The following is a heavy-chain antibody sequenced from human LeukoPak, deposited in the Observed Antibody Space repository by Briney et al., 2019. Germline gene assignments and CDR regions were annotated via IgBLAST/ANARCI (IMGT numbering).Heavy chain of an antibody. J-gene: IGHJ5*02. Sequence: VASVKVSCKASGGSFSTYAISWVRQAPGQGLEWMGGIIPIFGTANYAQRFQGRVTITADKSTSTAYMELSSLRSEDTAVYYCARGRTRIFTMVRGDYRDWFDPWGQGTLVTVSS. CDR2: IIPIFGTA. CDR1: GGSFSTYA. V-gene: IGHV1-69*06. D-gene: IGHD3-10*01. CDR3: ARGRTRIFTMVRGDYRDWFDP.